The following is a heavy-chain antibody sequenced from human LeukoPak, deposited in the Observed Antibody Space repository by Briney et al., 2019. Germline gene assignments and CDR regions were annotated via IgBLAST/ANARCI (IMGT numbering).Heavy chain of an antibody. CDR3: AKSPAVAGTGYFDY. CDR1: GFTFDDYA. V-gene: IGHV3-9*01. J-gene: IGHJ4*02. CDR2: ISWNSGSI. D-gene: IGHD6-19*01. Sequence: PGGSLRLSCAASGFTFDDYAMHWVRQAPGKGLGWVSGISWNSGSIGYADSVKGRFTISRDNAKNSLYLQMNSLRAEDTALYYCAKSPAVAGTGYFDYWGQGTLVTVSS.